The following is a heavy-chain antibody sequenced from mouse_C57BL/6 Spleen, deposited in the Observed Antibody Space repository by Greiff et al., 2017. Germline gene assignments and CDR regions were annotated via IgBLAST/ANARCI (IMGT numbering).Heavy chain of an antibody. CDR2: INYDGSST. J-gene: IGHJ4*01. CDR3: ARAVYYDYDYAMDY. V-gene: IGHV5-16*01. Sequence: EVQLVESEGGLVQPGSSMKLSCTASGFTFSDYYMAWVRQVPEKGLEWVANINYDGSSTYYLDSLKSRFIISRDNAKNILYLQMSSLKSEDTATYYCARAVYYDYDYAMDYWGQGTSVTVSS. CDR1: GFTFSDYY. D-gene: IGHD2-4*01.